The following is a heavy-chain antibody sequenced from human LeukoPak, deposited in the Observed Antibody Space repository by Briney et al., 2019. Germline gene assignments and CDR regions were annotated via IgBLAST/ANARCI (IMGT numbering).Heavy chain of an antibody. CDR1: GFTFSSYA. CDR2: ISGSGGST. V-gene: IGHV3-23*01. J-gene: IGHJ4*02. D-gene: IGHD6-13*01. Sequence: GGSLRLSCAASGFTFSSYAMSWVRQALGKGLEWVSAISGSGGSTYYADSVKGRFTISRDNSKNTLYLQMNSLRAEDTAVYYCAKDQAASGYFDYWGQGTLVTVSS. CDR3: AKDQAASGYFDY.